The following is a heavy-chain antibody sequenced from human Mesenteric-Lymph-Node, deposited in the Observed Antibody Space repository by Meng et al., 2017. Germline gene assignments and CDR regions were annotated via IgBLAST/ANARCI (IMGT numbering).Heavy chain of an antibody. Sequence: GQVVGSGGGLVQPGGSLTLSCAVSGLTVSNNYVAWVRQAPGKGLEWVAAVTKDGSDTYYADSVKGRFTISRDNSKNTLYLQMNSLRGEDTAVYYCATKDDPWGQGTLVTVSS. CDR2: VTKDGSDT. V-gene: IGHV3-30*19. CDR3: ATKDDP. CDR1: GLTVSNNY. J-gene: IGHJ5*02.